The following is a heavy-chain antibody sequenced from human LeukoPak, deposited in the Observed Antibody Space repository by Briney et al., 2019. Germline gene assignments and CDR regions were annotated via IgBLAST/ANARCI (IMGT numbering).Heavy chain of an antibody. D-gene: IGHD2-15*01. J-gene: IGHJ4*02. Sequence: PSETLSLTCTVSGGSISSYYWGWIRQPAGKELEWIGRISASGNTNYNPSLSSRVTMSVDTSRSQFSLKLRSVTAADTAVYYCAREGRSSTPGYWGQGTLVTVSS. V-gene: IGHV4-4*07. CDR3: AREGRSSTPGY. CDR1: GGSISSYY. CDR2: ISASGNT.